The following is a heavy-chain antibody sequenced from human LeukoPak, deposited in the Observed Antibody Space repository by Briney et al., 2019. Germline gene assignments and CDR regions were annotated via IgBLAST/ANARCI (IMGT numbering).Heavy chain of an antibody. D-gene: IGHD3-10*02. V-gene: IGHV3-7*01. CDR2: IKQDGSET. J-gene: IGHJ6*04. CDR1: GFIFSNYW. CDR3: AELGITMIGGV. Sequence: PGGSLRLSCATSGFIFSNYWMSWVRQGPGKGLEWVANIKQDGSETYYVDSVKGRFTISRDDAKNSLYLQMNSLRAEDTAVYYCAELGITMIGGVWGKGTTVTISS.